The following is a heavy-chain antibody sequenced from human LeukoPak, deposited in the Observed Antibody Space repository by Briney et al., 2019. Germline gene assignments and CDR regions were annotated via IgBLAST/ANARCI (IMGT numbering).Heavy chain of an antibody. V-gene: IGHV3-23*01. CDR2: ISGSGGST. CDR3: AKDREAIVVVILDY. D-gene: IGHD3-22*01. CDR1: GFTFSSYA. J-gene: IGHJ4*02. Sequence: GGSLRLSCAASGFTFSSYAMSWVRQAPGKGLEWVSAISGSGGSTYYADSVKGRFTISRGNSKNTLYLQMNSLRAEDTAVYYCAKDREAIVVVILDYWGQGTLVTVSS.